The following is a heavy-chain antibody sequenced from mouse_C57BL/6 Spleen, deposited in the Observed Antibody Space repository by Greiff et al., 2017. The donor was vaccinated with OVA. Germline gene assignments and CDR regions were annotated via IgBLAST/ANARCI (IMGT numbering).Heavy chain of an antibody. CDR3: ARVPGEIYYGSSYFDY. D-gene: IGHD1-1*01. J-gene: IGHJ2*01. Sequence: QVQLQQPGTELVKPGASVKLSCKASGYTFTSYWMHWVKQRPGQGLEWIGNINPSNGGTNYNEKFKSKATLTVDKSSSTAYMQLSSLTSEDSAVYYCARVPGEIYYGSSYFDYWGQGTTLTVSS. CDR1: GYTFTSYW. V-gene: IGHV1-53*01. CDR2: INPSNGGT.